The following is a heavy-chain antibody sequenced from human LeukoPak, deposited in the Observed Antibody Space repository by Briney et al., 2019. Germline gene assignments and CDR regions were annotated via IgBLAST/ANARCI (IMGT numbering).Heavy chain of an antibody. CDR1: GYTFTGYY. V-gene: IGHV1-2*02. CDR3: VRERAMDRWTAWRPTRELNY. Sequence: ASVKVSCKASGYTFTGYYMHWVRQAPGQGLEWMGWINPNSGGTNYAQKFQGRVTMTRDTSISTAYMELSRLRSDDTAVYYCVRERAMDRWTAWRPTRELNYWGQGTLVTVSS. CDR2: INPNSGGT. D-gene: IGHD3-10*01. J-gene: IGHJ4*02.